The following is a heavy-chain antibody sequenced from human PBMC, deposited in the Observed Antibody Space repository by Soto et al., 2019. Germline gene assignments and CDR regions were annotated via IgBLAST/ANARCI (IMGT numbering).Heavy chain of an antibody. J-gene: IGHJ4*02. CDR1: GLTFSDYD. D-gene: IGHD6-6*01. V-gene: IGHV3-11*01. CDR2: VSSSGNTM. Sequence: GGSLRLSCAASGLTFSDYDMSWIRQAPGKGLEWVSFVSSSGNTMYYADSVKGRFTISRDNAKNSLYLQMNSLRVDHTAVYYCATMRLRAARPSYWGQGTLVTVSS. CDR3: ATMRLRAARPSY.